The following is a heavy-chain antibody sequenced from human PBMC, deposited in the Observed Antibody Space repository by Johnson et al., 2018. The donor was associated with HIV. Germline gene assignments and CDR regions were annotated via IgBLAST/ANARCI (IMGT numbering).Heavy chain of an antibody. CDR2: IKWSGGST. V-gene: IGHV3-20*04. CDR3: VRVGGNGNYFFDPFDI. CDR1: GFTFDDYA. J-gene: IGHJ3*02. D-gene: IGHD1-26*01. Sequence: VQLVESGGGLVQPGRSLRLSCAPSGFTFDDYAMHWVRQGPGKRLEWVSGIKWSGGSTGYAASVKARFMISRDNAKNSLYLQMNSLRVEDTALYYCVRVGGNGNYFFDPFDIWGQGTMVTVSS.